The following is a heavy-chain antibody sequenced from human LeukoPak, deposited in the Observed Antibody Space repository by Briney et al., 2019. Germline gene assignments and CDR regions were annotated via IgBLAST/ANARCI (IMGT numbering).Heavy chain of an antibody. CDR2: IWYDGSNK. CDR3: ARDTETGTTDY. CDR1: GFIFSSYG. V-gene: IGHV3-33*01. J-gene: IGHJ4*02. D-gene: IGHD1-1*01. Sequence: GGSLRLSCAASGFIFSSYGMHWVRQAPGKGLEWVAVIWYDGSNKYYADSVKGRFTISRDNFKNTLYLQMNSLRAEDTAVYYCARDTETGTTDYWGQGTLVTVSS.